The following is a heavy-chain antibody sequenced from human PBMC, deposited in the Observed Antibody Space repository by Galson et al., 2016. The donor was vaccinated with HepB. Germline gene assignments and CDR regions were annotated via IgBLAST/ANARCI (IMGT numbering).Heavy chain of an antibody. V-gene: IGHV3-7*01. Sequence: SLRLSCAASGFTFNAHWMNWVRQAPGKGLEWVANIRGDGIVSYYAESVRGRFTISRHNAKNSLYLHMNGLIVDETAVYYCSREITGSYFDCGQGTLVTVSS. CDR2: IRGDGIVS. CDR1: GFTFNAHW. CDR3: SREITGSYFD. D-gene: IGHD3-10*01. J-gene: IGHJ4*02.